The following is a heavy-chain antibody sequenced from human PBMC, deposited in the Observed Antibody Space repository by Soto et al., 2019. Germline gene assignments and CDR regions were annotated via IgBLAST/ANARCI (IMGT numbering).Heavy chain of an antibody. D-gene: IGHD3-10*01. CDR1: GGSFSGYY. CDR2: INHSGST. V-gene: IGHV4-34*01. CDR3: ARVKGLLWFGAPFDY. Sequence: SETLSLTCAVYGGSFSGYYWSWIRQPPGKGLEWIGEINHSGSTNYNPSLKSRVTISVDTSKNQFSLKLSSVTAADMVVYYCARVKGLLWFGAPFDYWGQGTLVTVPQ. J-gene: IGHJ4*02.